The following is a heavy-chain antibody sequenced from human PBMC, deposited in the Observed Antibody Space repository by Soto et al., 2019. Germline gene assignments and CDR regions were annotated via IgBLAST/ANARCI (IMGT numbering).Heavy chain of an antibody. CDR3: GRDANYGTSAYDY. CDR1: GGSINSGDYY. Sequence: QVQLQESGPGLVKPSETLSLTCTVSGGSINSGDYYWSWIRQPPGKGLEWIGYINYSGTTYYKPCLNRRLTLSVDTAMNPFSLRLSSVTAADAAVYYCGRDANYGTSAYDYWARGTLVTVSS. D-gene: IGHD3-22*01. V-gene: IGHV4-30-4*01. J-gene: IGHJ4*02. CDR2: INYSGTT.